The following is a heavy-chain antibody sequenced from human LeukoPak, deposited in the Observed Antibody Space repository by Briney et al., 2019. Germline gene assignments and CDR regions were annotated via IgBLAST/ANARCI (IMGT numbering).Heavy chain of an antibody. CDR1: GFTVSSNY. V-gene: IGHV3-66*01. D-gene: IGHD3-22*01. CDR2: IYSGGST. J-gene: IGHJ4*02. Sequence: PGGSLRLSCAASGFTVSSNYMSWVRQAPGKGLEWVSVIYSGGSTYYADSVKGRFTISRDNSKNTLYLQMNSLRAEDTAVYYCARDRTPYGDSSGVIRAEGGYWGQGTLVTVSS. CDR3: ARDRTPYGDSSGVIRAEGGY.